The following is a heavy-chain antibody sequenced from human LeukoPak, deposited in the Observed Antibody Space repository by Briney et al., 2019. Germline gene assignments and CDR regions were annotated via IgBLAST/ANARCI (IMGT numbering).Heavy chain of an antibody. D-gene: IGHD3-3*01. CDR2: INPNSGGT. CDR3: ARQYYDFRSGYYTGWYYFDY. CDR1: GYTFTGYY. J-gene: IGHJ4*02. Sequence: ASVKVSFKASGYTFTGYYMHWVRQAPGQGLEWMGWINPNSGGTNYAQKFQGRVTMTRDTSISTAYMELSRLRSDDTAVYYCARQYYDFRSGYYTGWYYFDYWGQGTLVTVSS. V-gene: IGHV1-2*02.